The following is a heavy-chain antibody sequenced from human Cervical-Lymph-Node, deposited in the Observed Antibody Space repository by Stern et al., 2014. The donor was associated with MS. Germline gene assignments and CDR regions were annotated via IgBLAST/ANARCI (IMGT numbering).Heavy chain of an antibody. D-gene: IGHD4-23*01. CDR3: AREGGNTAXXFQH. CDR1: GFTFNNSG. V-gene: IGHV3-33*01. CDR2: IYYDGXXR. Sequence: QMQPXXXGGGVVQPGRSLRLSCAASGFTFNNSGMHWVRQAPGKGLEXLAIIYYDGXXRYYADSVKGRXXISRDNSKXTXXXQMNSLRAEDTXVYYCAREGGNTAXXFQHWGQGTLVTVS. J-gene: IGHJ1*01.